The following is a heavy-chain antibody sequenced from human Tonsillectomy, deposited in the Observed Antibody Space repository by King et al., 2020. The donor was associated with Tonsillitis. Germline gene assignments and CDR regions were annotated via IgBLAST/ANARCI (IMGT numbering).Heavy chain of an antibody. CDR1: GGSFSGYY. CDR2: INHSGST. Sequence: VQLQQWGAGLLKPSETLSLPCAVYGGSFSGYYWSWIRQPPGKGLEWIGEINHSGSTNYNPSLKSRVTISVDTSKNQFSLKLSSVTAADTAVYYCARGRGIRIVDTIKPRYFDYWGQGTLVTVSS. V-gene: IGHV4-34*01. D-gene: IGHD5-12*01. CDR3: ARGRGIRIVDTIKPRYFDY. J-gene: IGHJ4*02.